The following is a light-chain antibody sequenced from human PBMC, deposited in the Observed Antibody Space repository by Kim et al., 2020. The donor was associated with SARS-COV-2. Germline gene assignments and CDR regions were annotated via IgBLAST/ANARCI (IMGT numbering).Light chain of an antibody. CDR3: CSYAGSDVV. V-gene: IGLV2-11*01. CDR1: SSDVGSYNY. J-gene: IGLJ2*01. Sequence: GQSVTISCTGTSSDVGSYNYVSWYQQHRGKAPKLMIYDVSKRPAGVPDRFSGSKSGNTASLTISGLQAEDEADYYGCSYAGSDVVFGGGTQLTVL. CDR2: DVS.